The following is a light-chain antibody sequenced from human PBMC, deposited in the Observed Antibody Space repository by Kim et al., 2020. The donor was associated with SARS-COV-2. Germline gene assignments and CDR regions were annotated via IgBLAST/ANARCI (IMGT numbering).Light chain of an antibody. CDR3: QQYGDSRT. Sequence: IVLTQSPGTLSLSPGERATLSCRASQSVSSSYLAWYQQKPGQAPRLLIYGASSRATGIPDRFSGSGSGTDFTLTISRLEPEDFAVYYCQQYGDSRTFGQGTKLEI. CDR2: GAS. J-gene: IGKJ2*01. CDR1: QSVSSSY. V-gene: IGKV3-20*01.